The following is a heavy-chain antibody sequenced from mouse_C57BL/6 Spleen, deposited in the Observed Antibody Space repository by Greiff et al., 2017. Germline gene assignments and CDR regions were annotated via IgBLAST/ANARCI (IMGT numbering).Heavy chain of an antibody. J-gene: IGHJ4*01. CDR3: ARYYGSSYRAMDY. CDR2: IYPGGGYT. D-gene: IGHD1-1*01. Sequence: QVQLKQSGAELVRPGTSVKMSCKASGYTFTNYWIGWAKQRPGHGLEWIGDIYPGGGYTNYNEKFKGKATLTADKSSSTAYMQFSSLTSEDSAIYYCARYYGSSYRAMDYWGQGTSVTVSS. CDR1: GYTFTNYW. V-gene: IGHV1-63*01.